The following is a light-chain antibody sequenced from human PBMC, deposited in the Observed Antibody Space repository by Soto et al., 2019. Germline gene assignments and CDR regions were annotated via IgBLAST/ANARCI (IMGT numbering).Light chain of an antibody. CDR3: QQYGSSPSYT. CDR2: GAS. V-gene: IGKV3-20*01. Sequence: EIVLTPSPGTLSLSPGERATLSCRASQSVSSSYLAWYQQKPGQAPRLLIYGASSRATGIPDRFSGSGSGTDFTLTISRLEPEDFAVYYCQQYGSSPSYTFGQGTKVDIK. J-gene: IGKJ2*01. CDR1: QSVSSSY.